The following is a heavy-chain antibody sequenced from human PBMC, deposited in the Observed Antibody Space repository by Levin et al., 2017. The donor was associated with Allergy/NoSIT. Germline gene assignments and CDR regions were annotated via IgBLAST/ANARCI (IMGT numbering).Heavy chain of an antibody. CDR3: ARESRDYGEQSYYYDYYMDV. J-gene: IGHJ6*03. CDR2: IYSGGST. D-gene: IGHD4-17*01. V-gene: IGHV3-53*01. CDR1: GFTVSSNY. Sequence: GGSLRLSCAASGFTVSSNYMSWVRQAPGKGLEWVSVIYSGGSTYYADSVKGRFTISRDNSKNTLYLQMNSLRAEDTAVYYCARESRDYGEQSYYYDYYMDVWGKGTTVTVSS.